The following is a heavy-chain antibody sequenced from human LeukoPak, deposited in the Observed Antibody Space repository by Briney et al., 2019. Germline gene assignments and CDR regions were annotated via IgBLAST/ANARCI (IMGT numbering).Heavy chain of an antibody. Sequence: PSETLSLTCTVSGGSISSYYWSWIRQPPGKGLDWIGYIYYSGSTNYNPSLKSRVTISVDTSKNQFSLKLSSVTAADTAVYYCARARYFDWLYFDYWGQGTLVTVSS. CDR3: ARARYFDWLYFDY. V-gene: IGHV4-59*01. J-gene: IGHJ4*02. CDR1: GGSISSYY. CDR2: IYYSGST. D-gene: IGHD3-9*01.